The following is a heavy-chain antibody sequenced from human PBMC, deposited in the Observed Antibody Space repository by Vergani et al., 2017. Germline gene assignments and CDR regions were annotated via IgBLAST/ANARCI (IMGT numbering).Heavy chain of an antibody. CDR1: GGTFSSYA. Sequence: QVQLVQSGAEVKKPGSSVKVSCKASGGTFSSYAISWVRQDPGQGLEWRGGIIPIFGTANYAQKFQGRVTITADESTSTAYMELSSLRAEETAVDYCARDVWQGRAVAGALRYGMDVWGQGTTVTVSS. CDR3: ARDVWQGRAVAGALRYGMDV. CDR2: IIPIFGTA. D-gene: IGHD6-19*01. V-gene: IGHV1-69*01. J-gene: IGHJ6*02.